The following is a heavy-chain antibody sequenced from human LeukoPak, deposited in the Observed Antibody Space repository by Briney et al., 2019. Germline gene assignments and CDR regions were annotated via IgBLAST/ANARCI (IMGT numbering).Heavy chain of an antibody. CDR2: INPNSGGT. J-gene: IGHJ4*02. D-gene: IGHD3-22*01. CDR3: ARDLFSGYYFDY. V-gene: IGHV1-2*02. CDR1: GYTFTGYY. Sequence: ASVKVSCKASGYTFTGYYMHWVRQAPGQGLEWMGWINPNSGGTNYAQKFQGRVTMTRDTSISTAYMELSRLRSDDTAVYYCARDLFSGYYFDYWGQGTLVTVSS.